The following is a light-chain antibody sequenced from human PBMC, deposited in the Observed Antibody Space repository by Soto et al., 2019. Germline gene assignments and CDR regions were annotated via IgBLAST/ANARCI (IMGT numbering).Light chain of an antibody. CDR1: SNDVGGYDY. J-gene: IGLJ2*01. V-gene: IGLV2-11*01. CDR2: DVT. CDR3: CSYAGNYTF. Sequence: QSVLTQPRSVSGSPGQSVTISCTGTSNDVGGYDYVSWYQQYPGKAPTYILYDVTKRPSGVPDRFSGSKSGNTASLTISGLQADDEAEYYCCSYAGNYTFFGGGTKVTVL.